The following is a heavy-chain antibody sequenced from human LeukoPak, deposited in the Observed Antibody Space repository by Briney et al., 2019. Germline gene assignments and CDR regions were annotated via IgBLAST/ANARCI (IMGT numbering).Heavy chain of an antibody. Sequence: GASVKVSCKDSGYTFTSYDFNWGRQPTGQGLEWMGWMNPNSGNESYDQKFLDSVTITTTNSLSTAYLVLRSLISEATAVYYYARANRGPKSKPYFYYMDGWGKGTTVTVSS. CDR1: GYTFTSYD. CDR2: MNPNSGNE. V-gene: IGHV1-8*03. J-gene: IGHJ6*03. CDR3: ARANRGPKSKPYFYYMDG. D-gene: IGHD3-10*01.